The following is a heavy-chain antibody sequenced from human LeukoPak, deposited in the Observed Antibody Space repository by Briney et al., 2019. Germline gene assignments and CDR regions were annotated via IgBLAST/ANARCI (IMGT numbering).Heavy chain of an antibody. J-gene: IGHJ4*02. CDR1: GFTFSSYE. V-gene: IGHV3-48*03. CDR2: ISTGGSTI. Sequence: GGSLRLSCAASGFTFSSYEMNWVRQAPGKGLEWVSYISTGGSTIYYVDSVKGRFTISRDNAKNSLYLQMNSLRAEDTAVYYCASRGGSYQFDYWGQGTLVTVSS. CDR3: ASRGGSYQFDY. D-gene: IGHD1-26*01.